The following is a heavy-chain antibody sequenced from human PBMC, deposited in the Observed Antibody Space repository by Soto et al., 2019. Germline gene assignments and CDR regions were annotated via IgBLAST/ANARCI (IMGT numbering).Heavy chain of an antibody. CDR2: IYPADPDT. Sequence: GESLKISCEASGYTFNTYWLIWERQMPGKGLEWMGIIYPADPDTKYSPSFQGQVTISADKSINTAYLQWSSLRASDTAMYYCARHQRNGYTNYNYFFARDVWGQGTPVTVSS. D-gene: IGHD5-18*01. J-gene: IGHJ6*02. CDR1: GYTFNTYW. V-gene: IGHV5-51*01. CDR3: ARHQRNGYTNYNYFFARDV.